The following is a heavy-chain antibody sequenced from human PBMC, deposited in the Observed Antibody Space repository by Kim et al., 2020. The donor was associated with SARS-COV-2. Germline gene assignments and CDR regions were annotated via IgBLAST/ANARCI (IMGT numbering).Heavy chain of an antibody. V-gene: IGHV3-53*01. D-gene: IGHD2-15*01. CDR1: GFSVTSNF. J-gene: IGHJ4*02. CDR3: ARDRSCSGGSCWGT. Sequence: GGSLRLSCAASGFSVTSNFMTWVRQAPGKGLEWVSLIYSGGSTYYADSVKGRFTISRDNSKNTRYLQMNSLRADDTAVYYCARDRSCSGGSCWGTWGQGTLVTVSS. CDR2: IYSGGST.